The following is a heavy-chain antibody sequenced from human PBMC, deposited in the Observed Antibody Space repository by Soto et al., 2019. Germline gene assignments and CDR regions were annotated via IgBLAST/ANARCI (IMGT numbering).Heavy chain of an antibody. V-gene: IGHV1-69*02. CDR1: GCTFSSYT. J-gene: IGHJ3*02. CDR3: ARGEDYYDSSGYDDAFDI. Sequence: SVKVSCKASGCTFSSYTISWVRQAPGQGLEWMGRIIPILGIANYAQKFQGRVTITADKSTSTAYMELSSLRSEDTAVYYCARGEDYYDSSGYDDAFDIWGQGTMVTVSS. CDR2: IIPILGIA. D-gene: IGHD3-22*01.